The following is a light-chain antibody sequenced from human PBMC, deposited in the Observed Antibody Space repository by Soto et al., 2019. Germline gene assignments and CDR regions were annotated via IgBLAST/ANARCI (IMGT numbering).Light chain of an antibody. CDR1: SSDVGYYNY. J-gene: IGLJ3*02. CDR3: SPYTTSSTQV. V-gene: IGLV2-14*01. CDR2: EVS. Sequence: QSVLTQPASVSGSPGQSITISCTGTSSDVGYYNYVSWYQHRSGKVPKLMIYEVSNRPSGVSNRFSGSKSGNTASLTISWRQAEDEADYYCSPYTTSSTQVFGGGTKLTVL.